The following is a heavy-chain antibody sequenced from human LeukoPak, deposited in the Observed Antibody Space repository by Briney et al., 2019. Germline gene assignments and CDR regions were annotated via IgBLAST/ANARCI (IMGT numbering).Heavy chain of an antibody. J-gene: IGHJ4*02. CDR3: ARVRFLELNYFDY. D-gene: IGHD3-3*01. CDR1: GFTFSSYS. CDR2: ISSSSSYI. V-gene: IGHV3-21*01. Sequence: GGSLRLSCAASGFTFSSYSMTWVRQAPGKGLEWVSSISSSSSYIYYADSVKGRFTISRDNAKNSLYLQMNSLRAEDTAVYYCARVRFLELNYFDYWGQGTLVTVSS.